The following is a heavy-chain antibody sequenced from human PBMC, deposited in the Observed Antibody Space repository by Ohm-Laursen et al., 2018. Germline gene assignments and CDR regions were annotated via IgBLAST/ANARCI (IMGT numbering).Heavy chain of an antibody. D-gene: IGHD3-10*01. Sequence: SVKVSCKASGYTFTGYYMNWVRQAPGQGLEWMGWINPNSGGTNYAQKFQGRVTMTRDTSISTAYMELSRLRSDDTAVYYCARGGRRSATSLDYWGQGTLVTVSS. V-gene: IGHV1-2*02. J-gene: IGHJ4*02. CDR3: ARGGRRSATSLDY. CDR2: INPNSGGT. CDR1: GYTFTGYY.